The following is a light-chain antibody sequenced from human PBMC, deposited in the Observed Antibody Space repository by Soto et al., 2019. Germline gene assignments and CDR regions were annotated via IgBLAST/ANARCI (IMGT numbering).Light chain of an antibody. V-gene: IGKV3D-20*02. Sequence: EIVLTQSPGTLSLSPGERATLSCRASQSVSSSYLAWYQQKPGQAPRLLIYGASTRATGIPARFTGSGSGTDFTLTISSLEPEDFGVFYCQQRFDWPKITFGQGTRLEIK. CDR2: GAS. J-gene: IGKJ5*01. CDR3: QQRFDWPKIT. CDR1: QSVSSSY.